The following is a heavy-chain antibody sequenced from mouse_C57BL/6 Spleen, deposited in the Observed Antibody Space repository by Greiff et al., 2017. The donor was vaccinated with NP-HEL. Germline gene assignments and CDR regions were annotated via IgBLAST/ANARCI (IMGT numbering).Heavy chain of an antibody. J-gene: IGHJ4*01. V-gene: IGHV1-15*01. CDR2: IDPETGGT. Sequence: QVQLKESGAELVRPGASVTLSCKASGYTFTDYEMHWVKQTPVHGLEWIGAIDPETGGTAYNQKFKGKAILTADKSSSTAYMELRSLTSDDSAVYYCTRSYDSYAMDYWGQGTSVTVSS. CDR3: TRSYDSYAMDY. CDR1: GYTFTDYE.